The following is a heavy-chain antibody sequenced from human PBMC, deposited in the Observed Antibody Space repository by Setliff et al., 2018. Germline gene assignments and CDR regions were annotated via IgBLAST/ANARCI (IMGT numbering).Heavy chain of an antibody. CDR1: GYIFAGYY. J-gene: IGHJ4*02. CDR2: INPISGGA. D-gene: IGHD2-21*01. CDR3: VIPFCAGATCLPS. V-gene: IGHV1-2*02. Sequence: ASVKVSCKASGYIFAGYYMHWVRQTPGHGLEWMGWINPISGGANYAQKFQGRVTMTRDTSIKTAYLEVNGRTSDDTAVYYCVIPFCAGATCLPSWGQGTQVTVS.